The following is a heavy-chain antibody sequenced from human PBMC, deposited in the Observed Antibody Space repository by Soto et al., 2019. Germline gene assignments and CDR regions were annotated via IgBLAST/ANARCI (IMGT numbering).Heavy chain of an antibody. J-gene: IGHJ6*02. CDR3: ARRSGGAYYYYYGMDV. Sequence: GESLKISCKGSGYSFTSYWIGWVRQMPGKGLEWMGIIYPGDSDTRYSPSFQGQVTISADKSISTAYLQWSSLKASDTAMYYCARRSGGAYYYYYGMDVWGQGTTATVSS. CDR2: IYPGDSDT. CDR1: GYSFTSYW. V-gene: IGHV5-51*01. D-gene: IGHD3-16*01.